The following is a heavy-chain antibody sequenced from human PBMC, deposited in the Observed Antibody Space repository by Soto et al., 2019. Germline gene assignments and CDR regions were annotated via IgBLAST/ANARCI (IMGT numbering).Heavy chain of an antibody. CDR3: KREELMSLGQIF. CDR1: GGSLSDYY. J-gene: IGHJ4*02. D-gene: IGHD1-26*01. CDR2: INHSGST. V-gene: IGHV4-34*01. Sequence: SETLSLTCAVYGGSLSDYYWSWIRQPPGKGLEWIGEINHSGSTNYNPSLKSRVTMSIDTSKKQFSLKLNSVTAADTAVYYCKREELMSLGQIFWGRGNLVTVSS.